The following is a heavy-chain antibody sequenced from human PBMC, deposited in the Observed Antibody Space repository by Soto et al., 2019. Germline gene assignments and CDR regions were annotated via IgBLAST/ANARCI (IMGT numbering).Heavy chain of an antibody. J-gene: IGHJ4*02. CDR1: GYTFTGYY. V-gene: IGHV1-2*04. Sequence: ASVKVFCKASGYTFTGYYMHWVRQAPGQGLEWMGWINPNSGGTNYAQKFQGWVTMTRDTSISTAYMELSRLRSDDTAVYYCARTVGYSSGWYDYWGQGTLVTVSS. D-gene: IGHD6-19*01. CDR3: ARTVGYSSGWYDY. CDR2: INPNSGGT.